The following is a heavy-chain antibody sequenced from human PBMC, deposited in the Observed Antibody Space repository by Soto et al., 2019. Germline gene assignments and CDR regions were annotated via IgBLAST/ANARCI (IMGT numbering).Heavy chain of an antibody. V-gene: IGHV3-21*02. D-gene: IGHD3-9*01. CDR1: GFVFSDFQ. J-gene: IGHJ4*02. Sequence: EVQLLQSAGGLVKPGGSLRLSCVASGFVFSDFQLNWVRQAPGRGLEWLASITETAAVLFYADSLKGRFTISRDNPKNFLFLQMGSLGPEDTAVYYCVRDNLTVQGAFAHWGQGALVTVSS. CDR3: VRDNLTVQGAFAH. CDR2: ITETAAVL.